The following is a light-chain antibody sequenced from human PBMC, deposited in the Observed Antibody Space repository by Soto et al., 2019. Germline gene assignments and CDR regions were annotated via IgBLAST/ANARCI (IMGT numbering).Light chain of an antibody. J-gene: IGKJ1*01. V-gene: IGKV1-5*01. CDR3: QQYNSYSRT. CDR2: DAS. CDR1: QSINNN. Sequence: DIQMTPSPSTLSASIGDTVTITCRASQSINNNLAWYQKKPGKAPELLIYDASTLKSGVPLTFSGSGSGTGFTLTISSLQPDDFATYYCQQYNSYSRTFGQGTKVDIK.